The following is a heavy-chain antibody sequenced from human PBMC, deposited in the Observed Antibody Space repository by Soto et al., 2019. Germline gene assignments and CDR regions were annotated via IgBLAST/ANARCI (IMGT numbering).Heavy chain of an antibody. D-gene: IGHD3-22*01. J-gene: IGHJ4*02. CDR1: GITISNYP. V-gene: IGHV3-23*01. Sequence: EVQLLESGGGLVQPGGSLSLSCAASGITISNYPMSWVRQAPGKGLDWVSGISGSGGRTYYADSAKGRFTISKDISRTSLSLQRDSLGVEDTAVYFCLKDDGGYPSTAPHWGQGTLVTVSS. CDR3: LKDDGGYPSTAPH. CDR2: ISGSGGRT.